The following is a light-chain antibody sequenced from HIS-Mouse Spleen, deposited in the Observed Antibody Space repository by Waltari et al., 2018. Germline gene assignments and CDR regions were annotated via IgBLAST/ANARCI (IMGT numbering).Light chain of an antibody. J-gene: IGKJ3*01. CDR2: AAS. CDR1: QGISSY. V-gene: IGKV1-8*01. Sequence: AIRMTQSPSSFSASTRDRVTLTCRASQGISSYLAWYQQKPGKAPKLLIYAASTLQSGVPSRFSGSGSGTDFTLTISCLQSEDFATYYCQQYYSYPLTFGPGTKVDIK. CDR3: QQYYSYPLT.